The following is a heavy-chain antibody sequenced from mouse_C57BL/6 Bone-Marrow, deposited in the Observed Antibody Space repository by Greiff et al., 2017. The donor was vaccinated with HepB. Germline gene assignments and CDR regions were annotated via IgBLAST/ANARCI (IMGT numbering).Heavy chain of an antibody. D-gene: IGHD1-1*01. CDR3: ARYGSSYKDYFDY. J-gene: IGHJ2*01. Sequence: QVQLQQSGAELVRPGTSVKMSCKASGYTFTNYWIGWAKQRPGHGLEWIGDIYPGGGYTNYNEKFKGKATLTADKSSSTAYMQFSSLTSEDSAIYNCARYGSSYKDYFDYWGQGTTLTVSS. CDR2: IYPGGGYT. CDR1: GYTFTNYW. V-gene: IGHV1-63*01.